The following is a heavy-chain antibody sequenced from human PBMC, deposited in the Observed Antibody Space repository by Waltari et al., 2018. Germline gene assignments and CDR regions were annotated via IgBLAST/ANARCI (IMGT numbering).Heavy chain of an antibody. J-gene: IGHJ5*02. CDR1: GFTFSSYE. CDR2: ISSSGSTI. V-gene: IGHV3-48*03. Sequence: EVQLVESGGGLVQPGGSLRLSCAASGFTFSSYEMNWVRQAPGKGVEWVSYISSSGSTIYYADSLKGRFTISRDNAKNSLYLQMNSLRAEDTAVYYCARGALGWFDPWGQGTLVTVSS. CDR3: ARGALGWFDP.